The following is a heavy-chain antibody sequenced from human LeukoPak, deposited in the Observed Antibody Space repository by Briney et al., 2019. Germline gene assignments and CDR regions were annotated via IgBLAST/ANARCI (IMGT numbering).Heavy chain of an antibody. D-gene: IGHD3-3*01. V-gene: IGHV3-30*01. CDR3: ARAGVVFLLAAY. CDR2: ISYDGSNK. Sequence: GRSLRLSCAASGFTFSSYAMHWVRQAPGKGLEWVAVISYDGSNKYYADSVKGRFTISRDNSKNTLYLQMNSLRAEDTAVYYCARAGVVFLLAAYWGQGTLVTVSS. CDR1: GFTFSSYA. J-gene: IGHJ4*02.